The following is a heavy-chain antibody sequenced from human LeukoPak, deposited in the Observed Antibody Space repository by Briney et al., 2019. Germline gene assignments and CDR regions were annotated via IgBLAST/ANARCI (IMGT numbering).Heavy chain of an antibody. CDR3: AKDPITMIVVVTPNFDY. J-gene: IGHJ4*02. CDR2: IRYDGSNK. D-gene: IGHD3-22*01. V-gene: IGHV3-30*02. CDR1: GFTFSSYG. Sequence: GGSLRLSCAASGFTFSSYGMHWVRQAPGKGLECVAFIRYDGSNKYYADSVKGRFTISRDNSKNTLYPQMNSLRAEDTAVYYCAKDPITMIVVVTPNFDYWGQGTLVTVSS.